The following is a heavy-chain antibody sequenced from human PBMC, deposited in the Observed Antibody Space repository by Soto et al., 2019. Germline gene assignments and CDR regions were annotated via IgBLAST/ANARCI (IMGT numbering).Heavy chain of an antibody. D-gene: IGHD6-19*01. J-gene: IGHJ4*02. CDR2: IWYDGSNK. CDR3: ARGYSSGWSVNYFDY. CDR1: GFTFSSYG. Sequence: QVQLVESGGGVVQPGRSLRLSCAASGFTFSSYGMHWVRQAPGKGLEWVEVIWYDGSNKYYADSVKGRFTISRDNSKNTLYLQMNSLRAEDTAVYYCARGYSSGWSVNYFDYWGQGTLVTVSS. V-gene: IGHV3-33*01.